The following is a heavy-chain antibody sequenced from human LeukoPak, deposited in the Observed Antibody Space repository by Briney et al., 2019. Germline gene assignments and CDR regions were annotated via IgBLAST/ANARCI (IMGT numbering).Heavy chain of an antibody. CDR1: GFTFSSYW. CDR3: ARAYSSSWYYYYYYMDV. CDR2: INSDGSST. V-gene: IGHV3-74*01. J-gene: IGHJ6*03. Sequence: GGSLRLSCAASGFTFSSYWMHWVRQAPGKGLVWVSRINSDGSSTRYADSVKGRFTISRDNAKNTLYLQMNSLRAEDTAVYYCARAYSSSWYYYYYYMDVWGKGTTVTTSS. D-gene: IGHD6-13*01.